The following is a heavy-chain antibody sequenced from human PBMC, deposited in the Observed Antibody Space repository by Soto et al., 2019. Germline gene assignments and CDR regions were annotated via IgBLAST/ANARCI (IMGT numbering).Heavy chain of an antibody. D-gene: IGHD6-19*01. CDR2: INHSGST. V-gene: IGHV4-34*01. CDR1: GGSFSGYY. CDR3: ARVPGGWWLVGRFGDYYYGMDV. J-gene: IGHJ6*02. Sequence: QVQLQQWGAGLLKPSETLSLTCAVYGGSFSGYYWSWIRQPPGKGLEWIGEINHSGSTNYNPSLKSRVTISVDTSKNQFSLKLSSVTAADTAVYYCARVPGGWWLVGRFGDYYYGMDVWGQGTTVTVSS.